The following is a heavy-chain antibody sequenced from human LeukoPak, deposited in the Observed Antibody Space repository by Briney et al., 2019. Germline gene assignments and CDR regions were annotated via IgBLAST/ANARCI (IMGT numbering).Heavy chain of an antibody. CDR1: GFTFSSYS. CDR3: AKTRSSGWYAGDAFDI. V-gene: IGHV3-21*01. D-gene: IGHD6-19*01. Sequence: MAGGSLRLSCAASGFTFSSYSMNWVRQAPGKGLEWVSSISTSSSYIYYADSVKGRFTISRDNAKNSLYLQMNSLRAEDTAVYYCAKTRSSGWYAGDAFDIWGQGTMVTVSS. J-gene: IGHJ3*02. CDR2: ISTSSSYI.